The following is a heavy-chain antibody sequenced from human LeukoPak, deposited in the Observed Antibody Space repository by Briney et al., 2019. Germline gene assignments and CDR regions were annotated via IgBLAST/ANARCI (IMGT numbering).Heavy chain of an antibody. V-gene: IGHV4-59*01. CDR3: ARVRNQYDSSGYYALDY. D-gene: IGHD3-22*01. CDR2: IYYSGNT. J-gene: IGHJ4*02. CDR1: GGSIRGYY. Sequence: PSETLSLNCTVSGGSIRGYYWSWIRQPPGKGLEWIGYIYYSGNTNYKASLKSRVTISVVTSKNQFSLKLSSVSAAATVVYYCARVRNQYDSSGYYALDYWGQGTLVTVSS.